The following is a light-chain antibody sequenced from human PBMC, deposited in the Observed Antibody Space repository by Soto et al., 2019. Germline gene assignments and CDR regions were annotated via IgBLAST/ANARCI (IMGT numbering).Light chain of an antibody. Sequence: EIVLTQSPGTLSLSPGERATLSCRASQSVSSSYLAWYQQKPGQAPRLLIYAASSRATGIPDRFSGSGSETDFTFTISKLEPEDLAVYYCQRYGSSTLTFGGGTKVEIK. V-gene: IGKV3-20*01. CDR1: QSVSSSY. CDR2: AAS. CDR3: QRYGSSTLT. J-gene: IGKJ4*01.